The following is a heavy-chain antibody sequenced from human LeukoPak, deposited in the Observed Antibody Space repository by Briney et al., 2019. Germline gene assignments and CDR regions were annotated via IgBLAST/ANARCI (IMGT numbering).Heavy chain of an antibody. CDR2: INHSGST. CDR1: GGSFSGYY. Sequence: SETLSLTCAVYGGSFSGYYWSWIRQPPGKGLEWIGEINHSGSTNYNPSLKSRVTISVDTSNNQFSLKLSSVTAADTAVYYCARRSRDGYNYPRAFDPWGQGTLVTVSS. CDR3: ARRSRDGYNYPRAFDP. V-gene: IGHV4-34*01. J-gene: IGHJ5*02. D-gene: IGHD5-24*01.